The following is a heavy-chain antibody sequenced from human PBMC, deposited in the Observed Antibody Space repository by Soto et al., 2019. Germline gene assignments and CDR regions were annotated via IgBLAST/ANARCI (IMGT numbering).Heavy chain of an antibody. V-gene: IGHV3-23*01. CDR2: ISGSGENT. CDR1: GFTFSDFA. J-gene: IGHJ4*02. Sequence: GGSLRLSCAASGFTFSDFAITWVRQAPGRGLEWVAGISGSGENTYYGDSVKGRFTISRDNSKRVVYLKIKSLRADDTALYHCAKDLLPPYLHCSGCFDFWGRGTLVTVSS. CDR3: AKDLLPPYLHCSGCFDF. D-gene: IGHD6-19*01.